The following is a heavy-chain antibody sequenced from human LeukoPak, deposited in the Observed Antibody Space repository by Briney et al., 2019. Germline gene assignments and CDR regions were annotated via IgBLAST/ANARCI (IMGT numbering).Heavy chain of an antibody. Sequence: ASVKVSCKASGYTFTSYYMHWVRQAPGQGLGWMGIISPSGGSTSYAQKFQGRVTMTRDTSTSTVYMELSSLRSEDTAVYYCARDRGGATSPSDYWGQGTLVTVSS. V-gene: IGHV1-46*03. J-gene: IGHJ4*02. CDR3: ARDRGGATSPSDY. CDR2: ISPSGGST. CDR1: GYTFTSYY. D-gene: IGHD1-26*01.